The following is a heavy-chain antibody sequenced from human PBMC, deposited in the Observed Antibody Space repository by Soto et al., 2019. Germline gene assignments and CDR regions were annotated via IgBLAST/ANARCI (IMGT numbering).Heavy chain of an antibody. D-gene: IGHD6-13*01. V-gene: IGHV3-13*01. CDR2: IGTAGDT. CDR1: GFTFSSYD. J-gene: IGHJ6*02. Sequence: GGSLRLSCAASGFTFSSYDMHWARQATGKGLEWVSAIGTAGDTYYPGSVKGRFTISRENAKNSLYLQMNSLRAGDTAVYYCARGMYIDDYYYYYGMDAWGQGTTVTVSS. CDR3: ARGMYIDDYYYYYGMDA.